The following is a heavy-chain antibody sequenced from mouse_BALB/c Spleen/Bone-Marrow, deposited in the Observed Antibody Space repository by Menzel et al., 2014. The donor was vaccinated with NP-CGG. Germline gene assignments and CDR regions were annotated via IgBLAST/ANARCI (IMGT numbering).Heavy chain of an antibody. Sequence: SGPELAQPGPLVQISCTASGYTFTGYALNWAPHRPGQGLAWIAWIYPAAGNTTYTEPFRGKATLTADKSSSTAYVQLSSLRSGNPGVDVCTRGGDCYYVGYAIDYWGQGTAVPVAS. J-gene: IGHJ4*01. D-gene: IGHD2-3*01. CDR3: TRGGDCYYVGYAIDY. CDR2: IYPAAGNT. V-gene: IGHV1S33*01. CDR1: GYTFTGYA.